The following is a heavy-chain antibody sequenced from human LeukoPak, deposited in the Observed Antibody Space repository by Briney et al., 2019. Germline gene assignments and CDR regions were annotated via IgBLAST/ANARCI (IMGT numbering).Heavy chain of an antibody. CDR2: VIRDGSST. J-gene: IGHJ4*02. D-gene: IGHD5-24*01. Sequence: GGSLRLSCAASGFTFRSYWMHWVRQAPGKGLEWVSRVIRDGSSTNYADSVKGRFTISRDNAKNTLYLQMSSLRAEDTAVYFCVRDGDDFNFDYWGQGSLVTASS. CDR3: VRDGDDFNFDY. CDR1: GFTFRSYW. V-gene: IGHV3-74*01.